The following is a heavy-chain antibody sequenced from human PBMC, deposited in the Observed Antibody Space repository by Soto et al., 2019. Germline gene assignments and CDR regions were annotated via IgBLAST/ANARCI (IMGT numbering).Heavy chain of an antibody. D-gene: IGHD3-22*01. CDR3: ATVPPGYYDSSGYSL. J-gene: IGHJ4*02. CDR2: FDPEDGET. Sequence: ASVKVSCKVSGYTLTELSMHWVRQAPGEGLEWMGGFDPEDGETIYAQKFQGRVTMTEDTSTDTAYMELSSLRSEDTAVYYCATVPPGYYDSSGYSLWGQGTLVTVSS. V-gene: IGHV1-24*01. CDR1: GYTLTELS.